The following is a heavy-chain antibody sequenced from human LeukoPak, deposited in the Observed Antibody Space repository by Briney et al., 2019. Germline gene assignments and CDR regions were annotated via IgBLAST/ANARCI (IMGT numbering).Heavy chain of an antibody. J-gene: IGHJ5*01. CDR1: GGSINNYY. Sequence: SETLSLTCAVSGGSINNYYWSWIRQPPGKGLEWIGYIYDSGSTNYNPSLQSRVTTSLDTSKNQVSLELSSVTAADTAVYYCAREYYYDSSGYWNCFDSWGQGTLVTVSS. V-gene: IGHV4-59*12. CDR3: AREYYYDSSGYWNCFDS. CDR2: IYDSGST. D-gene: IGHD3-22*01.